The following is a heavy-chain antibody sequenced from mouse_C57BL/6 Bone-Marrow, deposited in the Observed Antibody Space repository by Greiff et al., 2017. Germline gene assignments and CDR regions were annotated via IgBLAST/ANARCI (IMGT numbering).Heavy chain of an antibody. V-gene: IGHV1-81*01. CDR3: ARRTYYSNGFAY. Sequence: QVQLQQSGAELARPGASVKLSCKASGYTFTSYGISWVKQRTGQGLEWIGEIYPRSGNTYYNEKFKGKATLTADKSSSTAYIELRSLTSEDSAVYFCARRTYYSNGFAYWGQGTLVTVSA. J-gene: IGHJ3*01. D-gene: IGHD2-5*01. CDR2: IYPRSGNT. CDR1: GYTFTSYG.